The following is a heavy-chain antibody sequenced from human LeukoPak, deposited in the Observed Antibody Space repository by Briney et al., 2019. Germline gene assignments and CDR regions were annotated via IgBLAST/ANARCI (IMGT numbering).Heavy chain of an antibody. J-gene: IGHJ6*02. CDR2: INPNSGGT. D-gene: IGHD1-1*01. V-gene: IGHV1-2*06. CDR3: TREYWSYGMDV. Sequence: ASVKVSFTASGYTFTGYYMHWVRQAPGQGLEWMGRINPNSGGTNYAQKFQGRVTMTRDTSISTAYMELSRLRSDDTAVYYCTREYWSYGMDVWGQGTTVTVSS. CDR1: GYTFTGYY.